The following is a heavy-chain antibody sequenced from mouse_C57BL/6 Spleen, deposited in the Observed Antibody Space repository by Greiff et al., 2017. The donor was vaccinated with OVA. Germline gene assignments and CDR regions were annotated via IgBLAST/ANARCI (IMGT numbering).Heavy chain of an antibody. CDR1: GYTFTDYY. D-gene: IGHD2-1*01. Sequence: QVHVKQSGAELVRPGASVKLSCKASGYTFTDYYINWVKQRPGQGLEWIARIYPGSGNTYYNEKFKGKATLTAEKSSSTAYMQLSSLTSEDSAVYFCARSTMAPFDYWGQGTTLTVSS. J-gene: IGHJ2*01. CDR2: IYPGSGNT. V-gene: IGHV1-76*01. CDR3: ARSTMAPFDY.